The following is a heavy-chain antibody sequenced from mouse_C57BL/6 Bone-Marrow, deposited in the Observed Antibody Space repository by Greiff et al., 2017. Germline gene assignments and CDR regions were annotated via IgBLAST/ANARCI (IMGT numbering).Heavy chain of an antibody. CDR3: ARVLSYAMDY. V-gene: IGHV1-81*01. CDR2: IYPRSGNT. CDR1: GYTFTSYG. J-gene: IGHJ4*01. Sequence: VKLMESGAELARPGASVKLSCKASGYTFTSYGISWVKQRTGQGLEWIGEIYPRSGNTYYNEKFKGKATLTADKSSSTAYMELRSLTSEDSAVYFCARVLSYAMDYWGQGTSVTVSS. D-gene: IGHD1-1*02.